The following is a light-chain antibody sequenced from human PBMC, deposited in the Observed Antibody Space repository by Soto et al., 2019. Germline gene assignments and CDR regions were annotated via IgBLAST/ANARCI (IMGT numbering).Light chain of an antibody. CDR2: GAS. CDR3: QQYNTSPPT. J-gene: IGKJ1*01. Sequence: IVLTQSPGTLSLSPGERATLSCRASQSVDDRFLAWYQQKLGQAPRLLIHGASTRAPGIPDRFRGSGSGTDFTLIISRLGPEDFAVYYCQQYNTSPPTFGQGTKVDIK. CDR1: QSVDDRF. V-gene: IGKV3-20*01.